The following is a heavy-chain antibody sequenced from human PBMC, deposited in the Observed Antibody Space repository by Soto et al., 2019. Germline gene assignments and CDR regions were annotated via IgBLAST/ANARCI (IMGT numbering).Heavy chain of an antibody. V-gene: IGHV3-21*01. Sequence: GGSLRLSCAASRFTFSSYAMNWVRQAPGKGLEWVSSISSSSKYIYYTDSVKGRFTISRDNAKNSLYLQMNGLRAEDTALYYCARDPDAEYSGNYHTPRSLDSWGQGTQVTVSS. CDR3: ARDPDAEYSGNYHTPRSLDS. CDR2: ISSSSKYI. D-gene: IGHD1-26*01. CDR1: RFTFSSYA. J-gene: IGHJ4*02.